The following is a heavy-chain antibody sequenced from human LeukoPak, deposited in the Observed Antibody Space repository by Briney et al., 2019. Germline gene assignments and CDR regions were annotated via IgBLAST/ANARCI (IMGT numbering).Heavy chain of an antibody. CDR1: GGSISSSSYY. CDR2: IYYSGST. Sequence: SETLSLTCTVSGGSISSSSYYWGWIRQPPGKGLEWIGSIYYSGSTYYNPSLKSRFTISVDTSKNQFSLKLSSVTAADTAVYYCARGSNTIFGVVMLEDWGQGTLVTVSS. V-gene: IGHV4-39*07. D-gene: IGHD3-3*01. J-gene: IGHJ4*02. CDR3: ARGSNTIFGVVMLED.